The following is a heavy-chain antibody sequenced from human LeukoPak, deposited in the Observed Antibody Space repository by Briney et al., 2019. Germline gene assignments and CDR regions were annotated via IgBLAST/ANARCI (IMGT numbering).Heavy chain of an antibody. CDR3: ARPMEPQVDIVADY. CDR1: GFTFSDYY. D-gene: IGHD5-12*01. J-gene: IGHJ4*02. CDR2: ISSSGSTI. V-gene: IGHV3-11*04. Sequence: PGGSLRLSCAASGFTFSDYYTSWIRQAPGKGLEWVSYISSSGSTIYYADSVKGRFTISRDNAKNSLYLQMNSLRAEDTAVYYCARPMEPQVDIVADYWGQGTLVTVSS.